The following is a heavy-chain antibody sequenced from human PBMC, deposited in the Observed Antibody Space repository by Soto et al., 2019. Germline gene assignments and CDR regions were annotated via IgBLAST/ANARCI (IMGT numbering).Heavy chain of an antibody. CDR2: IYHSGST. J-gene: IGHJ4*02. CDR1: VGSISSGGYS. V-gene: IGHV4-30-2*01. Sequence: SETLSLTCAVSVGSISSGGYSWSWIRQPPGKGLEWIGYIYHSGSTYYNPSLKSRVTISVDRSKNQFSLKLSSVTAADTAVYYCATAPGPYWGQGTLVTVSS. CDR3: ATAPGPY.